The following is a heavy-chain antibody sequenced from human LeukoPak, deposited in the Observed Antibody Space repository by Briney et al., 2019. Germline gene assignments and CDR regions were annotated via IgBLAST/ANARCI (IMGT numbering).Heavy chain of an antibody. CDR2: ISSSSSYI. V-gene: IGHV3-21*01. CDR1: GFTLSSYS. D-gene: IGHD3-3*01. CDR3: ARDRGYDFWSGLFDY. Sequence: GGSLRLSCAASGFTLSSYSMNWARQAPGKGLEWVSSISSSSSYIYYADSVKGRFTISRDNAKNSLYLQMNSLRAEDTAVYYCARDRGYDFWSGLFDYWGQGTLVTVSS. J-gene: IGHJ4*02.